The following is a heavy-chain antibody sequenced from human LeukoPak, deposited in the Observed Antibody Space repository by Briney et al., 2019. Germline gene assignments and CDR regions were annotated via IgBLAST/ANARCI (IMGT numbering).Heavy chain of an antibody. Sequence: GGSLRLSCAASGFTFSSYWMSWVRQAPGKGLEWVANIKQDGSEKYYVDSVKGRFTISRDNAKNSLYLQMNSLRAEDTAVYYCAKLQYYDILTGSIDYWGQGTLVTVSS. J-gene: IGHJ4*02. V-gene: IGHV3-7*01. CDR3: AKLQYYDILTGSIDY. CDR1: GFTFSSYW. CDR2: IKQDGSEK. D-gene: IGHD3-9*01.